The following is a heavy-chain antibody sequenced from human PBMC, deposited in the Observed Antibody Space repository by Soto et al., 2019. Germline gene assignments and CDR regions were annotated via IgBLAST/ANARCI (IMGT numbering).Heavy chain of an antibody. Sequence: PSETLSLTCTVSGGSISSYYWSWIRQPPGKGLEWIGYIYYSGSTNYNPSLKSRVTISVDTSKNQFSLKLSSVTAADTAVYYCARTYYDESSGYYRGRWFDPWGQGTLVTVSS. D-gene: IGHD3-22*01. CDR2: IYYSGST. J-gene: IGHJ5*02. CDR1: GGSISSYY. V-gene: IGHV4-59*01. CDR3: ARTYYDESSGYYRGRWFDP.